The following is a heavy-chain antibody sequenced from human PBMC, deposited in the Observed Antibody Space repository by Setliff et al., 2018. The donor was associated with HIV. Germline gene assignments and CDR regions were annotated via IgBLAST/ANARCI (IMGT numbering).Heavy chain of an antibody. CDR3: AKDDGSGSIDH. Sequence: GESLKISCSASGFTFDDYNMHWVRQAPGEGLEWVSIIRNDGGAISYADSLKGRFTSSRDNSKNSLYLQMYSLRTEDTALYYCAKDDGSGSIDHWGLGTLVTVSS. CDR1: GFTFDDYN. J-gene: IGHJ4*02. V-gene: IGHV3-43*01. D-gene: IGHD3-22*01. CDR2: IRNDGGAI.